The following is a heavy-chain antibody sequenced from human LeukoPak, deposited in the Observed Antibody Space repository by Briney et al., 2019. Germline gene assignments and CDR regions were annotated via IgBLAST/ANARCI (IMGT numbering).Heavy chain of an antibody. CDR3: AKALRGGGDIVVVPAAENEFDY. Sequence: GGSLRLSCAASGFSSSSYAMSRVREGPGEGVWRVSVISYDGSNKYYADSVKGRFTISRDNSKNTLYLQMNSLRAEDTAVYYCAKALRGGGDIVVVPAAENEFDYWGQGTLVTVSS. V-gene: IGHV3-30*18. D-gene: IGHD2-2*01. J-gene: IGHJ4*02. CDR2: ISYDGSNK. CDR1: GFSSSSYA.